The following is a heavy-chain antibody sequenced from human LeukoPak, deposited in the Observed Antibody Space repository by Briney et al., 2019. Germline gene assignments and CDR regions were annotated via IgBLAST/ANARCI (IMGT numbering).Heavy chain of an antibody. CDR3: AKVPNYYDTTTYYG. J-gene: IGHJ4*02. CDR1: GFIFSDYA. Sequence: PGGSLRLSCAASGFIFSDYAMSWVRQAPGKGLEWASAISDSKRGGTTYYADSVKGRFTISRDTSKNTLYLQMSSLRVEDTAAYYCAKVPNYYDTTTYYGWGQGTLVAVSS. V-gene: IGHV3-23*01. CDR2: ISDSKRGGTT. D-gene: IGHD3-22*01.